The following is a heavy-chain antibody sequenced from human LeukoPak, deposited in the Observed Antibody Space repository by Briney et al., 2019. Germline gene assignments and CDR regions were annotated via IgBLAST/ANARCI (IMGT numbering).Heavy chain of an antibody. V-gene: IGHV3-7*01. Sequence: GGSLRLSCAASGFTFSSYSMSWVRQAPGKGLEWVANIKQDGSEKYYVDSVKGRFTISRDNAKNSLYLQMNSLRAEDTAVYYCAREGVVVIAKGPMDAFDIWGQGTMVTVSS. J-gene: IGHJ3*02. CDR2: IKQDGSEK. D-gene: IGHD2-21*01. CDR1: GFTFSSYS. CDR3: AREGVVVIAKGPMDAFDI.